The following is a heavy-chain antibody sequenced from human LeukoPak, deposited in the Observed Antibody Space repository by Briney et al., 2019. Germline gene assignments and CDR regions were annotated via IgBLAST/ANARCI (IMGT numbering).Heavy chain of an antibody. Sequence: GGSLRLSCAVSGFTFSSYAMSWVRQAPGEGLEWVSGISAGGDTTYTADSVRGRFTISRDNSNNTLYLQMNILTAEDTAVYYCAAISYSGTWPVGYWGQGILVTVTA. CDR3: AAISYSGTWPVGY. D-gene: IGHD6-25*01. V-gene: IGHV3-23*01. CDR2: ISAGGDTT. CDR1: GFTFSSYA. J-gene: IGHJ4*02.